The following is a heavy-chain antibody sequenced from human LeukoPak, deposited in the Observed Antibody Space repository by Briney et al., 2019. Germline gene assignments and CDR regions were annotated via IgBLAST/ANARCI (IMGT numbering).Heavy chain of an antibody. Sequence: PGGSLRLSCAASGFTFSNYGMHWVRQAPGKGLEWVAFIWSDGSNKYYVDSVKGRFTISRDNSENTLFLQMSSLRTEDTAVYYCAKDPLGFCTRATCRYLDSWGQGTLVTVSS. D-gene: IGHD2-8*01. CDR1: GFTFSNYG. CDR3: AKDPLGFCTRATCRYLDS. J-gene: IGHJ4*02. V-gene: IGHV3-30*02. CDR2: IWSDGSNK.